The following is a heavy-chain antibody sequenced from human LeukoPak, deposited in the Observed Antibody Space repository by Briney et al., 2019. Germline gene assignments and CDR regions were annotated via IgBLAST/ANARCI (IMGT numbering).Heavy chain of an antibody. CDR1: GFTFSSYG. D-gene: IGHD3-22*01. J-gene: IGHJ4*02. V-gene: IGHV3-30*02. CDR3: AKVRVVVVIPAFDY. Sequence: GGSLRLSCAASGFTFSSYGMHWVRQAPGKGLEWVAFIRYDGSNKYYADSVKGRFTISRDNSKNTLYLQMNSLRAEDTAVYYCAKVRVVVVIPAFDYWGQGTLVTVSS. CDR2: IRYDGSNK.